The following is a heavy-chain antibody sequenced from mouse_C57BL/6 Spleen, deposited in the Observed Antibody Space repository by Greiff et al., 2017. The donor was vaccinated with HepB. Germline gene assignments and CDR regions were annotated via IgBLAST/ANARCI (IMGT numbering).Heavy chain of an antibody. V-gene: IGHV1-15*01. J-gene: IGHJ4*01. CDR2: IDPETGGT. D-gene: IGHD4-1*01. Sequence: VQLQESGAELVRPGASVTLSCKASGYTFTDYEMHWVKQTPVHGLEWIGAIDPETGGTAYNQKFKGKAILTADKSSSTAYMELRSLTSEDSAVYYCTRSLGHYAMDYWGQGTSVTVSS. CDR1: GYTFTDYE. CDR3: TRSLGHYAMDY.